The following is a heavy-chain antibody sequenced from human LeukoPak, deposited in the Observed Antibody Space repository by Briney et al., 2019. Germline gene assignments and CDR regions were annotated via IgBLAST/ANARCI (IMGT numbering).Heavy chain of an antibody. Sequence: ASVKVSCKASGYTFTGDYMHWVRQAPGQGLEWMGWINPNTDDTKYAQKFQDKATMTRDTSISTVYMDLNSLTSDDTAVYYCARGDTVVLIGPTEYYFDYWGQGTLVTVSS. CDR3: ARGDTVVLIGPTEYYFDY. CDR2: INPNTDDT. J-gene: IGHJ4*02. V-gene: IGHV1-2*02. CDR1: GYTFTGDY. D-gene: IGHD2-15*01.